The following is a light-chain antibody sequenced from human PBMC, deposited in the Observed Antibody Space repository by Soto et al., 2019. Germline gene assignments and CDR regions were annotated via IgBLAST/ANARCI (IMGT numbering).Light chain of an antibody. CDR2: AAS. Sequence: DIQMTQSPSSVSASVGDRVTITCRASQGISSWLAWYQRKPGKAPKLLIYAASSLQSGVPSRFSGSGSGTDFTLTFSSLQPEDFATYYCQQANSFPFTFGGGTKVEI. J-gene: IGKJ4*01. CDR3: QQANSFPFT. V-gene: IGKV1-12*01. CDR1: QGISSW.